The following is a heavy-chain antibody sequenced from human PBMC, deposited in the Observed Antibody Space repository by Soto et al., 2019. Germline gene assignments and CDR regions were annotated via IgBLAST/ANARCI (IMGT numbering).Heavy chain of an antibody. V-gene: IGHV4-39*01. Sequence: PSETLSRTCTVSGGSISSSSYYWGWIRQPPGKGLEWIGSIYYSGSTYYNPSLKSRVTISVDTSKNQFSLKLSSVTAADTAVYYCARTQDDYGDDAFDIWGQGTMVNVSS. CDR3: ARTQDDYGDDAFDI. J-gene: IGHJ3*02. CDR1: GGSISSSSYY. CDR2: IYYSGST. D-gene: IGHD4-17*01.